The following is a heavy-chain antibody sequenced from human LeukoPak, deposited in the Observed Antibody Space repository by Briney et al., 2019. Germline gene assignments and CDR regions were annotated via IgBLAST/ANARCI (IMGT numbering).Heavy chain of an antibody. CDR1: GGSFSGYY. CDR2: INHSGST. J-gene: IGHJ4*02. CDR3: AQGKERTYFDY. V-gene: IGHV4-34*01. D-gene: IGHD1-7*01. Sequence: PSETLSLTCAVYGGSFSGYYWSWIRQPPGKGLEWIGEINHSGSTNYNPSLKSRVTISVDTSKNQFSLKLSSVTAADTAVYYCAQGKERTYFDYWGQGTLVTVSS.